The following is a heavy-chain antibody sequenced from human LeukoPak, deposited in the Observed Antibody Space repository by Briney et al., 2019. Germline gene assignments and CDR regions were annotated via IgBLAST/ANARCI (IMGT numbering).Heavy chain of an antibody. J-gene: IGHJ4*02. CDR2: INTDGGST. V-gene: IGHV3-74*01. D-gene: IGHD6-13*01. Sequence: PGGSLRLSCAASGFAFSDYWMFWVRQAPGKGLVWVSQINTDGGSTTYGDPAKGRFTTSRGNAKNTLYLQLNSLRVEDTAVYHCARGTSTTAGIDYWGQGTLVTVSS. CDR1: GFAFSDYW. CDR3: ARGTSTTAGIDY.